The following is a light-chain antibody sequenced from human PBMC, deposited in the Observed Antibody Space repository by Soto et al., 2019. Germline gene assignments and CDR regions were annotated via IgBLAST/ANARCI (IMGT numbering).Light chain of an antibody. J-gene: IGKJ1*01. CDR3: QQYNNWPRT. CDR1: QSVSSN. V-gene: IGKV3-15*01. Sequence: EIVMTQSPATLSVSPGERATLSSRASQSVSSNLAWYQQKPGQAPRLLIYGASTRATGIPARFSGSRSGTEFTLTISSLQSEDFAVYYCQQYNNWPRTFGQGTKVELK. CDR2: GAS.